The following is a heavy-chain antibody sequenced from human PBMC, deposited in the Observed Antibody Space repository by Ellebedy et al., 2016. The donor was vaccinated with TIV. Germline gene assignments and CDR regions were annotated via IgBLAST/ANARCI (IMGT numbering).Heavy chain of an antibody. V-gene: IGHV3-7*01. CDR1: GFTFSNYW. CDR3: VRGQSSGVGAPY. Sequence: GESLKISCAASGFTFSNYWMSWVRQAPGKGLEWVANIKQDGSEKYYVDSVKGRFTISRDNAKNSLYLQMKSLRAEDTAVYYCVRGQSSGVGAPYWGQGTRVTVSS. CDR2: IKQDGSEK. J-gene: IGHJ4*02. D-gene: IGHD1-26*01.